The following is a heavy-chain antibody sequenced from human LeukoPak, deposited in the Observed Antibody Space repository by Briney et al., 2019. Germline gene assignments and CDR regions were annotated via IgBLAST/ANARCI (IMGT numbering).Heavy chain of an antibody. Sequence: PGGSLRLSCAASGFSFSSSWMAWVRQAPGQGLEWVANLKQDAYQTFYLESVKGRFTISRDNAKNSLYLYMNSLRVEDTAMYYCARDRRSGLDHWGQGALVTVS. CDR3: ARDRRSGLDH. J-gene: IGHJ4*02. D-gene: IGHD6-19*01. CDR2: LKQDAYQT. CDR1: GFSFSSSW. V-gene: IGHV3-7*03.